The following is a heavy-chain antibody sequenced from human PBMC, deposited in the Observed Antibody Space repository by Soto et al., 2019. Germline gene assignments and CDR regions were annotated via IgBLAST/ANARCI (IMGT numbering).Heavy chain of an antibody. CDR1: GGTFSTYA. CDR3: ARGIQLWLRRINNGYSG. D-gene: IGHD5-18*01. V-gene: IGHV1-69*12. CDR2: IIPMFGTA. Sequence: QVQLVQSGAEVKKPESSVKVSCKAPGGTFSTYAISWVRQAPGQGLEWMGGIIPMFGTANYAQRFQDRVTITADESTNTVYMELSSLRSEDTAVYFCARGIQLWLRRINNGYSGWGPGTLVTVSS. J-gene: IGHJ4*02.